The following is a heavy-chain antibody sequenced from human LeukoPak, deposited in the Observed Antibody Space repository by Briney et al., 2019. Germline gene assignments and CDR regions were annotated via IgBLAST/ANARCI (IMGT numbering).Heavy chain of an antibody. CDR2: ISSSGSTI. V-gene: IGHV3-48*03. J-gene: IGHJ4*02. CDR1: GFTFSSYE. Sequence: GGSLRLSCAASGFTFSSYEMNWVRQAPGKGLEWASYISSSGSTIYYADSVKGRFTTSRDNAKNSLYLQMNSLRAEDTAVYYCASSGYSYGYGTYFDYWGQGTLVTVSS. CDR3: ASSGYSYGYGTYFDY. D-gene: IGHD5-18*01.